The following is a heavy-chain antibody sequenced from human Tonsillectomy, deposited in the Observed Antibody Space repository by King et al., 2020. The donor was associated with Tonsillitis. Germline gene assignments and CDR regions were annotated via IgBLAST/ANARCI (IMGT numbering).Heavy chain of an antibody. CDR3: AFSIIAHNFDF. J-gene: IGHJ4*02. CDR2: FYYSGST. CDR1: GGSISGSSYY. V-gene: IGHV4-39*01. D-gene: IGHD6-6*01. Sequence: LQLQESGPGLVKPSETLSPTCTVSGGSISGSSYYWGWIRQAPGKGLEWIATFYYSGSTYYNPSLKSRVTISVDTSTNQFSLKLSSVTAADTAVYFCAFSIIAHNFDFWCQGTLVTVSS.